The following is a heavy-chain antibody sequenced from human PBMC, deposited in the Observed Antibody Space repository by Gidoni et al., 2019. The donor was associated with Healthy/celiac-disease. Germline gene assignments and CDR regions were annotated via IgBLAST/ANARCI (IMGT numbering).Heavy chain of an antibody. CDR2: ISWKSGSI. V-gene: IGHV3-9*01. CDR1: GFTFADYA. D-gene: IGHD5-18*01. Sequence: EVQLVESGGGLVQPGRSLRLSCSASGFTFADYAMHWVRQAPGQGLEWVSGISWKSGSIGYADSVKGRFTISRDNAKNSLYLQMNSLRAEDTALYYCAKDRRGRGYSYDDAFDIWGQGTMVTVSS. J-gene: IGHJ3*02. CDR3: AKDRRGRGYSYDDAFDI.